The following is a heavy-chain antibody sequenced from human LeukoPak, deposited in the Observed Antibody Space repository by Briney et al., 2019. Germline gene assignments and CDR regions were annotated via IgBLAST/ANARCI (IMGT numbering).Heavy chain of an antibody. J-gene: IGHJ4*02. Sequence: GRSLRLSCAASGFTFSRNAMHWVRQTPGKGLEWVAVISYDGSTTYYADSVKGRFTISRDNAKNSLYLQMNSLRAEDTAVYYCARSRITTGVVPFDYWGQGTLVTVSS. CDR1: GFTFSRNA. D-gene: IGHD3-22*01. V-gene: IGHV3-30*04. CDR2: ISYDGSTT. CDR3: ARSRITTGVVPFDY.